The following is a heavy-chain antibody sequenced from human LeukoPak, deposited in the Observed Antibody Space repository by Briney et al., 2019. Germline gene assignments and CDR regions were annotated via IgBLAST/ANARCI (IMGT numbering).Heavy chain of an antibody. CDR2: INPSGGST. J-gene: IGHJ4*02. CDR1: GYTFTSYY. CDR3: ARSYSNYSPFDY. Sequence: GASVKVSCKASGYTFTSYYMHWVRQAPGQGLEWMGIINPSGGSTSYAQKFQGRVTMTRDTSTSTVYMQLSSLRSEDTAIYYCARSYSNYSPFDYWGQGTLVTVSS. D-gene: IGHD4-11*01. V-gene: IGHV1-46*01.